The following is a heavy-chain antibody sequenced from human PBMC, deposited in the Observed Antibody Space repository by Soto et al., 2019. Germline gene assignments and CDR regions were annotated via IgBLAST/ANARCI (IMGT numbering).Heavy chain of an antibody. CDR2: ISYDGSNK. V-gene: IGHV3-30*18. J-gene: IGHJ2*01. D-gene: IGHD4-17*01. CDR1: GFTFSSYG. CDR3: AKGPFDYGDYGENWYFDL. Sequence: QVQLVESGGGVVQPGRSLRLSCAASGFTFSSYGMHWVRQAPGKGLEWAAVISYDGSNKYYADSVKGRFTISRDNSKNTLYLQLNSLRAVDAVVYYGAKGPFDYGDYGENWYFDLWGRGTLVTVSS.